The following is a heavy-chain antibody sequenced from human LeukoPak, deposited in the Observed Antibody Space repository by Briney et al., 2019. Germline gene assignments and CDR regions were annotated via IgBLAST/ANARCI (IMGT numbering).Heavy chain of an antibody. CDR2: IYSGGST. D-gene: IGHD4-17*01. CDR1: GFTVSSNY. CDR3: AKECDYGNTSHMPCY. Sequence: GGSLRLSCAASGFTVSSNYMSWVRQAPGKGLEWVSVIYSGGSTYYADSVKGRFTISRDNSKNTLYLQMNSLRVEDTAVYYCAKECDYGNTSHMPCYWGQGTLVTVSS. V-gene: IGHV3-66*01. J-gene: IGHJ4*02.